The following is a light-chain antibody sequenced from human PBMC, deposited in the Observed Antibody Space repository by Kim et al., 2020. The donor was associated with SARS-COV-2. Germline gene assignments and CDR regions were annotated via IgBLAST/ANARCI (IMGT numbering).Light chain of an antibody. CDR3: QQYYTDPLT. CDR1: QSISTY. J-gene: IGKJ4*02. V-gene: IGKV1-8*01. Sequence: AIRLTQSPCSLSASTGDTVTITCRASQSISTYLAWYQQKPGKAPKLLISAASTLESGVPTRLGGSASGSDFTLTISCLRSEDFATYYCQQYYTDPLTFGRGTKVDIK. CDR2: AAS.